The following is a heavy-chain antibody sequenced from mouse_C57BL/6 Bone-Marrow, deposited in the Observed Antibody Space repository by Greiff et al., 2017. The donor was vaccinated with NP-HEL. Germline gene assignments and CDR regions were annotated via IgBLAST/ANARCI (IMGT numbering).Heavy chain of an antibody. V-gene: IGHV1-19*01. CDR1: GYTFTDYY. Sequence: VQLQQSGPVLVKPGASVKMSCKASGYTFTDYYMNWVKQSHGKSLEWIGVINPYNGGTSSNQKFKGKATLTVDKSSSTAYMELNSLTSEDSAVYYCAIYDYYAMDYWGQGTSVTVSS. D-gene: IGHD1-1*01. CDR3: AIYDYYAMDY. CDR2: INPYNGGT. J-gene: IGHJ4*01.